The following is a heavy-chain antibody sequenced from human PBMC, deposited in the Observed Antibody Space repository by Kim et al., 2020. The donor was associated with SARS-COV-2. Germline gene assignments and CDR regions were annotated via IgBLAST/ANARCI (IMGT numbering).Heavy chain of an antibody. CDR2: IYYSGST. CDR1: GGSISSSSYY. J-gene: IGHJ4*02. V-gene: IGHV4-39*01. Sequence: SETLSLTCTVSGGSISSSSYYWGWIRQPPGKGLEWIGSIYYSGSTYYNPSLKSRVTISVDTSKNQFSLKLSSVTAADTAVYYCARRGGEPIFDYWGQGTLVTVSS. CDR3: ARRGGEPIFDY. D-gene: IGHD3-16*01.